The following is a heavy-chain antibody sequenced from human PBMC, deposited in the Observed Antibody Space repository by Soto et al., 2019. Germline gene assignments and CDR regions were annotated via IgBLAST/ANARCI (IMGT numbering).Heavy chain of an antibody. J-gene: IGHJ4*02. CDR3: ARDAKSVETTGGFDY. CDR2: IWFDGSNK. CDR1: GFIFSSYG. V-gene: IGHV3-33*01. Sequence: VQLVDSGGGVVQPGRSLRLSCAASGFIFSSYGMHWVRQAPGKGLEWVAGIWFDGSNKYYADSVKGRFTISRDNSRNTPYLQMNGLRAEDTAVYYCARDAKSVETTGGFDYWGQGTLVTVSS. D-gene: IGHD1-26*01.